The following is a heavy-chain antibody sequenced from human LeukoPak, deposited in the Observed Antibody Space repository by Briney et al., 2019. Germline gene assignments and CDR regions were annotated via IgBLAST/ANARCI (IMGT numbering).Heavy chain of an antibody. J-gene: IGHJ4*02. Sequence: ASVKVSCKASGYTFTSYYMHWVRQAPGQGLEWMGIINPSGGSTSYAQKFQGRVTMTRDTSTSTVYMELSSLRSEDTAVYYCASEVDYYDSSGYYDYWGQGTLVTVFS. CDR3: ASEVDYYDSSGYYDY. D-gene: IGHD3-22*01. CDR2: INPSGGST. V-gene: IGHV1-46*01. CDR1: GYTFTSYY.